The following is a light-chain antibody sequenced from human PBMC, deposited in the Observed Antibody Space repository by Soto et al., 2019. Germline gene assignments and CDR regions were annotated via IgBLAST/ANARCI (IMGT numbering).Light chain of an antibody. CDR1: QGVSSN. CDR2: GAS. Sequence: TQRLPTLSLSTGERAILSCIVRQGVSSNLAWYQQKPGQAPRLLIYGASTRATGIPDRFSGSGSGTEFTLTISSLESEDFAVYYCQQYTNCPRTFGQGSKV. CDR3: QQYTNCPRT. V-gene: IGKV3-15*01. J-gene: IGKJ1*01.